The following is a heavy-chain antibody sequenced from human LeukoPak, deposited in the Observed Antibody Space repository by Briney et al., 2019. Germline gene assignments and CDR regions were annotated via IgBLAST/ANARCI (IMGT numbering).Heavy chain of an antibody. D-gene: IGHD3-10*01. CDR1: GYTFTGYY. Sequence: ASVKVSCKASGYTFTGYYMHWVRQAPGQGLEWMGWINPNSGGTNYAQKFQGRVTMTRDTSISTAYMELSRLRSDDTAVYYCARDRGLLWFGELLSPFDPWGQGTLVTVSS. V-gene: IGHV1-2*02. CDR2: INPNSGGT. J-gene: IGHJ5*02. CDR3: ARDRGLLWFGELLSPFDP.